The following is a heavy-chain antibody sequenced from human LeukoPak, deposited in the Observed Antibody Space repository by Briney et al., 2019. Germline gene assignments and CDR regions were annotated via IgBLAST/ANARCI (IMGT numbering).Heavy chain of an antibody. CDR1: GYTFTSYA. D-gene: IGHD6-6*01. CDR2: INTNTGNP. V-gene: IGHV7-4-1*02. CDR3: ARRRYSSSSGAYYFDY. J-gene: IGHJ4*02. Sequence: ASVKVSCKASGYTFTSYAMNWVRQAPGQGLEWMGWINTNTGNPTYAQGFTGRFVFSLDTSVGTAYPQISSLKAEDTAVYYCARRRYSSSSGAYYFDYWGQGTLVTVSS.